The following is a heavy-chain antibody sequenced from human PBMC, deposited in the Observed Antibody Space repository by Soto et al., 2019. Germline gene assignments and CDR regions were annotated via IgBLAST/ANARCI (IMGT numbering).Heavy chain of an antibody. D-gene: IGHD1-20*01. V-gene: IGHV4-59*01. Sequence: QVQLQQSGPGLVKPSETLSLTCTVSGGSISTYYWSWIRQPPGKGLEWLGYIYYNGNSYYNPSLKSRLTLSVETSKNQFSLRLSSATAADTAVYYCVREQYNWKIWGQGTLVTVSS. J-gene: IGHJ4*02. CDR3: VREQYNWKI. CDR1: GGSISTYY. CDR2: IYYNGNS.